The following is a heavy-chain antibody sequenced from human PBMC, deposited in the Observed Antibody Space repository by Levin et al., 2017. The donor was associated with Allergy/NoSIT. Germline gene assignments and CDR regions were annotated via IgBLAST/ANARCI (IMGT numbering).Heavy chain of an antibody. J-gene: IGHJ5*02. Sequence: GASVKVSCKASGYTFTSYDINWVRQATGQGLEWMGWMNPNSGNTGYAQKFQGRVTMTRNTSISTAYMELSSLRSEDTAVYYCARRRIRSSTSCSALCGWFDPWGQGTLVTVSS. CDR1: GYTFTSYD. CDR3: ARRRIRSSTSCSALCGWFDP. CDR2: MNPNSGNT. V-gene: IGHV1-8*01. D-gene: IGHD2-2*01.